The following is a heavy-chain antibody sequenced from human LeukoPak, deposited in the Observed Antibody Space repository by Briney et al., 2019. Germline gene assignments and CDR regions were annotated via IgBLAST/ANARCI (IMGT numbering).Heavy chain of an antibody. D-gene: IGHD5-18*01. CDR3: ARDYSYAYFD. J-gene: IGHJ4*02. CDR1: GFTFSTYS. V-gene: IGHV3-48*02. CDR2: IGPRSSVV. Sequence: GGSLRLSCAASGFTFSTYSMTWVRQTPWKGLEWVSYIGPRSSVVYYADSVRGRFTIYRDDAKNSLYLQMNSLRDVDTAVYYCARDYSYAYFDWGQGTLVTVSS.